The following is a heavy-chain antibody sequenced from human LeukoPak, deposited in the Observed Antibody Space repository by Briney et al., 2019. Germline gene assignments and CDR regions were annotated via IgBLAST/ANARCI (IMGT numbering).Heavy chain of an antibody. V-gene: IGHV3-23*01. CDR1: GFTVSSNY. D-gene: IGHD6-19*01. Sequence: PGGSLRLSCAASGFTVSSNYMSWVRQAPGKGLEWVSAISGSGGSTYYADSVKGRFTISRDNSKNTLYLQMNSLRAEDTAVYYCAKSEAVAGLVDYWGQGTLVTVSS. J-gene: IGHJ4*02. CDR3: AKSEAVAGLVDY. CDR2: ISGSGGST.